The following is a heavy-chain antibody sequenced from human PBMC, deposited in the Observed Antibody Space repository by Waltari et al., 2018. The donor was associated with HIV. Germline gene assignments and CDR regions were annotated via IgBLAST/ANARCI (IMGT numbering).Heavy chain of an antibody. Sequence: EVQLVESGGGLVQPGGSLRLSCEASGFTFSSYCMSWVRQAPGTGLEWVANIKQDGSEKYYVDSVKGRFTISRDNAKNSLYLQMNSLRAEDTAVYYCARDLGYSYGYVSDYWGQGTLVTVSS. CDR2: IKQDGSEK. J-gene: IGHJ4*02. CDR1: GFTFSSYC. CDR3: ARDLGYSYGYVSDY. D-gene: IGHD5-18*01. V-gene: IGHV3-7*01.